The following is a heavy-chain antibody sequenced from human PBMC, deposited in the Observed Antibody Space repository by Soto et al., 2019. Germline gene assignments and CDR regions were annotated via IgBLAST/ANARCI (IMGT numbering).Heavy chain of an antibody. CDR2: IYPGDSDT. V-gene: IGHV5-51*01. CDR3: ARHDGSRGSYFGLDV. J-gene: IGHJ6*01. Sequence: GASLKISCKGSGYSFTSYWINWVRQMPGKGLEWMGIIYPGDSDTRYSPSFQGQVTISADKSIDTAYLQWRSLKASDTAVYYCARHDGSRGSYFGLDVWGKGTTVIVSS. D-gene: IGHD3-10*01. CDR1: GYSFTSYW.